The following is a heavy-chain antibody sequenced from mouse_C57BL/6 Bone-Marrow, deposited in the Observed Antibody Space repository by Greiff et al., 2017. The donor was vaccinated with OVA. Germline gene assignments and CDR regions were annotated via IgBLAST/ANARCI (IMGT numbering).Heavy chain of an antibody. CDR2: ISSGSSTI. CDR3: ARINYWYFDV. J-gene: IGHJ1*03. V-gene: IGHV5-17*01. CDR1: GFTFSDYG. Sequence: EVQVVESGGGLVKPGGSLKLSCAASGFTFSDYGMHWVRQAPEKGLEWVAYISSGSSTIYYADTVKGRFTISRANAKNTLFLQMTNLRSEDTAMYYCARINYWYFDVWGTGTTVTVSS.